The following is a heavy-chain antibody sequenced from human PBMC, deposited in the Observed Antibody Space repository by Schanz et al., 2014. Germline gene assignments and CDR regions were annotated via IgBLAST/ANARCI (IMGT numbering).Heavy chain of an antibody. CDR3: ARQGDVYRLDY. J-gene: IGHJ4*02. CDR1: GASISFYD. V-gene: IGHV4-59*08. CDR2: IYHSGSP. Sequence: QVQLQESGPGLVKPSETLSLTCTVSGASISFYDWNWIRQSPGKGLEWIGYIYHSGSPIYNPSLHVRVPISKATSKTHFSLKRESVTAADTAMYFCARQGDVYRLDYWGQGTLVTVTS. D-gene: IGHD1-26*01.